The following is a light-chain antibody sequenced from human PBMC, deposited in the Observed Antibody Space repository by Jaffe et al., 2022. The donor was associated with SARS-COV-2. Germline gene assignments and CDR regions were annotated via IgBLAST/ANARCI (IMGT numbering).Light chain of an antibody. J-gene: IGLJ3*02. CDR3: QSYDSSLSGSV. CDR2: GNT. V-gene: IGLV1-40*01. Sequence: QSVLTQPPSVSGAPGQRVTISCAGNSSNIGAYYDVHWYQQLPGTAPKLLIYGNTIRPSGVPDRFSGSKSGASASLAITGLQAEDEGDYYCQSYDSSLSGSVFGGGTKLTVL. CDR1: SSNIGAYYD.